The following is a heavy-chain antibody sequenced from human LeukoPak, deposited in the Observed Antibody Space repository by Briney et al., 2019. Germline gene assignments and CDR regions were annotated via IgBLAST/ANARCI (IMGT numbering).Heavy chain of an antibody. V-gene: IGHV1-2*02. CDR3: ARDSPYCSSTSCPWGY. J-gene: IGHJ4*02. Sequence: ASVKVSCKASGYTFTDYYMHWVGQAPGKGREGMGWINHNSGGTNYAQKFQGRVTMTRDTSISTAYMELRSLRSEDTAVYYCARDSPYCSSTSCPWGYWGQGTLVTVSS. CDR2: INHNSGGT. CDR1: GYTFTDYY. D-gene: IGHD2-2*01.